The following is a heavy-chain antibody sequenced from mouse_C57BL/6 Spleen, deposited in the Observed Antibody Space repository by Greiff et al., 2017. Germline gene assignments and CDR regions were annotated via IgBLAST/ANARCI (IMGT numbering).Heavy chain of an antibody. CDR3: ARGGDYGSSSPWFAY. CDR2: IYPGDGDT. Sequence: VQLQQSGPELVKPGASVKISCKASGYAFSSSWMNWVKQRPGKGLEWIGRIYPGDGDTNSNGKFKGKATLTADKSSSTAYMQLSSLTSEDSAVYFCARGGDYGSSSPWFAYWGQGTLVTVSA. V-gene: IGHV1-82*01. J-gene: IGHJ3*01. CDR1: GYAFSSSW. D-gene: IGHD1-1*01.